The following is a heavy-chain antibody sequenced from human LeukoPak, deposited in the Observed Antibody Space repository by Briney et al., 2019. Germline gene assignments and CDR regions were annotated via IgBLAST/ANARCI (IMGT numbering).Heavy chain of an antibody. J-gene: IGHJ1*01. V-gene: IGHV3-30-3*01. D-gene: IGHD2-2*01. CDR2: ISYDGSNK. Sequence: GGSLRLSCAASGFTFSSYAMHWVRQAPGKGLEWVAVISYDGSNKYYADSVKGRFTISRDNSKNTLYLQMNSLRAEDTAVYYCARVGNQLLADPYLQHWGQGTLVTVSS. CDR1: GFTFSSYA. CDR3: ARVGNQLLADPYLQH.